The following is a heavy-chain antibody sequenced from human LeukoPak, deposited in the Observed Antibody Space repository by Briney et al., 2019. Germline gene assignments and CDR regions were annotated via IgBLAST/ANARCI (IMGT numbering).Heavy chain of an antibody. V-gene: IGHV4-59*08. CDR1: GGSISSYY. Sequence: SETLSLTCTVSGGSISSYYWSWIRQPPGKGLEWIGYIYYSGSTNYNPSLKSRVTISVDTSKNQFSLKLSSVTAADTAVYYCARSHPYCSGGSCHFDYWGQGTLVTVSS. D-gene: IGHD2-15*01. CDR2: IYYSGST. CDR3: ARSHPYCSGGSCHFDY. J-gene: IGHJ4*02.